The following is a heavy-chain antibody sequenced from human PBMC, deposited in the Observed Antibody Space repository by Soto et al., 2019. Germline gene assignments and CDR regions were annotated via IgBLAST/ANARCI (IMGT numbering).Heavy chain of an antibody. Sequence: QVQLVQSGAEVKKPGSSVKVSCKASGGTFSSYAISWVRQAPGQGLEWMGGIIPIFGTANYAQKFQGRVTITADESTSTADMELSSLRSEDTAGYYCARAPPGGAAAGTWHFQHGGQGTLVTVSS. CDR1: GGTFSSYA. CDR2: IIPIFGTA. D-gene: IGHD6-13*01. CDR3: ARAPPGGAAAGTWHFQH. V-gene: IGHV1-69*01. J-gene: IGHJ1*01.